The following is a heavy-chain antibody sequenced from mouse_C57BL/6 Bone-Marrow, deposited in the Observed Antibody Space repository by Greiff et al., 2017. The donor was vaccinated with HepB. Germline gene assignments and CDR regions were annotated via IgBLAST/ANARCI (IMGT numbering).Heavy chain of an antibody. V-gene: IGHV1-80*01. Sequence: VQLQESGAELVKPGASVKISCKASGYAFSSYWMNWVKQRPGKGLEWIGQIYPGDGDTNYNGKFKGKSTLTEDKSSSTAYMQLSSRTSEDSAVYFCARSPNLYYFDYWGQGTTLTVSS. CDR1: GYAFSSYW. J-gene: IGHJ2*01. CDR3: ARSPNLYYFDY. D-gene: IGHD4-1*02. CDR2: IYPGDGDT.